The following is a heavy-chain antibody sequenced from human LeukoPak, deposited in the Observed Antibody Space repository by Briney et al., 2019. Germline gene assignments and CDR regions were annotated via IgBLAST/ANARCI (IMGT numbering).Heavy chain of an antibody. CDR2: INHSGST. V-gene: IGHV4-34*01. J-gene: IGHJ4*02. Sequence: PSETLSLTCAVYGGSFSGYYWSWIRQPPGKGLEWIGEINHSGSTNYNPSLKSRVTISVDTSKNQFSLKLSSVTAADTAVYYCARLGGYCTNGVCYSYFDYWGQGTLVTVSS. CDR1: GGSFSGYY. D-gene: IGHD2-8*01. CDR3: ARLGGYCTNGVCYSYFDY.